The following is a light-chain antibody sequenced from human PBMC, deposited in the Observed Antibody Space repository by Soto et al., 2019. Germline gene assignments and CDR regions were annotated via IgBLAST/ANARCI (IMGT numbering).Light chain of an antibody. J-gene: IGLJ2*01. CDR3: KSYDSSLSVVV. V-gene: IGLV2-14*03. CDR2: GNS. CDR1: SSDVGGYDY. Sequence: QSALTQPASVSGSPGQSITISCTGTSSDVGGYDYVSWYQQHPGKAPKRLIYGNSNRPSGVPNRFSGSKSGTSASLAITGLQAEDEADYFCKSYDSSLSVVVFGGGTKLTVL.